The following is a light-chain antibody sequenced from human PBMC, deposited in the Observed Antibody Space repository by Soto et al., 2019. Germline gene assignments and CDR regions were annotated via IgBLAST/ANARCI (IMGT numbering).Light chain of an antibody. CDR3: SSYAGNGYV. V-gene: IGLV2-8*01. CDR2: EVS. J-gene: IGLJ1*01. Sequence: QSALTQPPSASGSPGQSVTISCTGASSDVGGYNYVSRYQQHPGKAPKLMIYEVSKRPSGVPDRFSGSKSGNTASLTVSGLQAEDEADYFCSSYAGNGYVLGTGTKLTVL. CDR1: SSDVGGYNY.